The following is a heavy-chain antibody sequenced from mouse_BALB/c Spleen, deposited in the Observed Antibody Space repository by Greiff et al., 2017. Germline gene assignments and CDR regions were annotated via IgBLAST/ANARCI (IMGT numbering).Heavy chain of an antibody. CDR2: ISSGGGNT. CDR3: ARWGYGSFDY. CDR1: GFTFSSYT. V-gene: IGHV5-9*03. Sequence: EVKLVESGGGLVKPGGSLKLSCAASGFTFSSYTMSWVRQTPEKRLEWVATISSGGGNTNYPDSVKGRFTISRDNAKNNLYLQMSSLRSEDTALYYCARWGYGSFDYWGQGTTLTVSS. D-gene: IGHD1-1*01. J-gene: IGHJ2*01.